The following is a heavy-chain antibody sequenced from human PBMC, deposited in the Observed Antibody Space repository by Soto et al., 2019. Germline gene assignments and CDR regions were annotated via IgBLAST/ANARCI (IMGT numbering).Heavy chain of an antibody. Sequence: IRQHPGKGLEWIGYIYYSGSTYYNPSLKSRVTISVDTSKNQFSLKLSSVTAADTAVYYCARVVSNEWVPTLFDYWGQGTLVTVS. V-gene: IGHV4-31*02. D-gene: IGHD5-12*01. J-gene: IGHJ4*02. CDR2: IYYSGST. CDR3: ARVVSNEWVPTLFDY.